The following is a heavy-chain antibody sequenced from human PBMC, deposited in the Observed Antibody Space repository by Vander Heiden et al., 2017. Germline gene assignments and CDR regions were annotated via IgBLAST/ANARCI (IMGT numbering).Heavy chain of an antibody. V-gene: IGHV3-7*01. CDR2: IKYDGSER. Sequence: EVQLVESGRGRVQPGGALRLACAAAGFAFSGYWMRWVGQAAEKGLEWVANIKYDGSERDYVDSVKGRFTISRDNGKNSVHLKMKSLRAEETAVYYCARGGSARFDYWGQGTLVTVSS. CDR1: GFAFSGYW. J-gene: IGHJ4*02. CDR3: ARGGSARFDY.